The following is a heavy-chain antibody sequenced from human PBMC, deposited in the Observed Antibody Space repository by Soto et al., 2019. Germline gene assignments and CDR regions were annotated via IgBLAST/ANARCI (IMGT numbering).Heavy chain of an antibody. D-gene: IGHD3-22*01. Sequence: PGGSLRLSCAASGFTFSSYGMHWVRQAPGKGLEWVAVIWYDGSNKYYADSVKGRFTISRDNSKNTLYLQMNSLRAEDTAVYYCARVPTYDSSGHVDYWGQGTLVTVSS. CDR3: ARVPTYDSSGHVDY. CDR1: GFTFSSYG. CDR2: IWYDGSNK. V-gene: IGHV3-33*01. J-gene: IGHJ4*02.